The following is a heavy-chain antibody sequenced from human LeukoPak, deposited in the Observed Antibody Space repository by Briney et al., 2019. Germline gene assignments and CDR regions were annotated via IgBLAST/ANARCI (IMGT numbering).Heavy chain of an antibody. V-gene: IGHV1-2*02. Sequence: ASVKVSCKASGYTFTDYYVHWVRQAPGQGLEWMGWISPSSGGTNYAQNFQGRVTMTRDTSISTAYMELSSLKSDDTAVYYCARDRNSGSSLDIWGQGTMLTVSS. CDR3: ARDRNSGSSLDI. CDR1: GYTFTDYY. D-gene: IGHD6-6*01. CDR2: ISPSSGGT. J-gene: IGHJ3*02.